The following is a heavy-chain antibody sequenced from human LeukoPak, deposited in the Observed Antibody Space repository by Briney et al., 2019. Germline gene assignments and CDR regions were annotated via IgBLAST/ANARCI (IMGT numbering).Heavy chain of an antibody. CDR1: GYSISSGYY. V-gene: IGHV4-38-2*02. CDR2: IYTSGST. D-gene: IGHD3-9*01. Sequence: SETLSLTCTVSGYSISSGYYWGWIRQPPGKGLEWIGRIYTSGSTHYNPSLKSRITMSVDTSKNQFFLSLSSVTAADTAVYYCARWSFDYMDVWGKGTTVTISS. CDR3: ARWSFDYMDV. J-gene: IGHJ6*03.